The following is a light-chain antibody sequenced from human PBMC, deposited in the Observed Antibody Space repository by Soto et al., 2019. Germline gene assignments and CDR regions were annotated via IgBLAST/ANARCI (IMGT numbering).Light chain of an antibody. V-gene: IGKV3D-15*01. CDR2: GVY. Sequence: DIVMTQSPDSLAVSLGERANLSCRASQSVSSNLAWYQQKPGQAPRLLIYGVYTRAPGIPARFSGSGSGTEFTLTISSLQYEDFAVYYCQQYHSWPPRTFGQGTKVDIK. J-gene: IGKJ1*01. CDR1: QSVSSN. CDR3: QQYHSWPPRT.